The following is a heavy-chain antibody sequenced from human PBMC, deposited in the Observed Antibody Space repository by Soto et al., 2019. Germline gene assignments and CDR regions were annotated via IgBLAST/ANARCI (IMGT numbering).Heavy chain of an antibody. Sequence: QVQLVQSGAEVKKPGASVKVSCKASGYTFTSYAMHWVRQAPGQRLEWIGWINAGNGSTKYSQKFQGRFTITRDTPASTAYMELSSLRSEDTAVYYCARDPVGPDGPGDYWGQGTLFTVAS. CDR2: INAGNGST. V-gene: IGHV1-3*01. CDR3: ARDPVGPDGPGDY. CDR1: GYTFTSYA. J-gene: IGHJ4*02.